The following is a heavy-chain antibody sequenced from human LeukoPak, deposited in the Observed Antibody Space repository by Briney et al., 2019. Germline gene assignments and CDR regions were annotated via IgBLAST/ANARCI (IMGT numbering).Heavy chain of an antibody. CDR1: GYTFTSYY. D-gene: IGHD3-10*01. CDR2: INPSGGST. J-gene: IGHJ5*02. CDR3: ASLRYYYGSGSYNWFDP. V-gene: IGHV1-46*01. Sequence: ASVKVSCKASGYTFTSYYMHWVRQAPGQGLEWMGIINPSGGSTSYAQKFQGRVTMTRDTSTSTVYMELSSLRSDDTAVYYCASLRYYYGSGSYNWFDPWGQGTLVTVSS.